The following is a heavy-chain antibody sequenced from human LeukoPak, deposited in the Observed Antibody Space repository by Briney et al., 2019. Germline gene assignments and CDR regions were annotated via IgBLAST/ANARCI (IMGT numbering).Heavy chain of an antibody. CDR1: GGSISSGGYY. V-gene: IGHV4-31*03. CDR2: IYYSGST. J-gene: IGHJ5*02. CDR3: ARSDYVSRTYNWFDP. D-gene: IGHD4-17*01. Sequence: SETLSLTCTVSGGSISSGGYYWSWIRQHPGKGLEWIGYIYYSGSTYYNPSLKSRVTISVDTSKNQFSLKLSSVTAAGTAVYYCARSDYVSRTYNWFDPWGQGTLVTVSS.